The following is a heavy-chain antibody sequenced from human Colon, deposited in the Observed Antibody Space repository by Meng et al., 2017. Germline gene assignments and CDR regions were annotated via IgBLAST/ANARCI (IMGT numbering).Heavy chain of an antibody. J-gene: IGHJ5*02. CDR3: ARYVFDSSSLYSNWFDP. CDR1: GGSISSGGYY. D-gene: IGHD3-22*01. CDR2: IYYSGST. V-gene: IGHV4-39*07. Sequence: QVHLQESGPGLVKPSQTLSLTCTVTGGSISSGGYYWGWIRQPPGKGLEWIGSIYYSGSTYYNPSLKGRVTISVDTSKNQLSLKLSSMTAADTAVYYCARYVFDSSSLYSNWFDPWGQGTLVTVSS.